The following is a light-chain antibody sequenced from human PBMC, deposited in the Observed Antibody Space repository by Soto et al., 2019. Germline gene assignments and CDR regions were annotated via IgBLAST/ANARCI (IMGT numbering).Light chain of an antibody. J-gene: IGKJ2*01. V-gene: IGKV3-15*01. CDR1: QTVASN. CDR2: GAS. Sequence: EIVMTQSPASLSVSPGDGATLSCRASQTVASNLAWYQQKPGQGPRLLIHGASTRAAGGPARFSGSGSGTDFTLKISSLQSEDFAVYYCQLYHDWPPQYTFGEGTKLQIK. CDR3: QLYHDWPPQYT.